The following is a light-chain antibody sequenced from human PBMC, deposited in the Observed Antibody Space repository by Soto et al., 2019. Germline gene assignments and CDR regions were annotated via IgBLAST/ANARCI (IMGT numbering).Light chain of an antibody. J-gene: IGKJ5*01. CDR2: DAS. V-gene: IGKV3-11*01. CDR3: QQYKNWPL. CDR1: QSVSSY. Sequence: EIVLTQSPATLSLSPGERATLSCRASQSVSSYLAWYQQTPGQAPRPLIYDASNRATGIPARLSGSGFGTEFTLTISSLQSEDFAVYYCQQYKNWPLFGQGTRLEI.